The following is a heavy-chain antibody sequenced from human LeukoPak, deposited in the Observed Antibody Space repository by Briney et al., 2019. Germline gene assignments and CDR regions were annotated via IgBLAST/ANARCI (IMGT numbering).Heavy chain of an antibody. J-gene: IGHJ4*02. CDR1: GNAFSNYI. D-gene: IGHD5-24*01. V-gene: IGHV1-46*01. Sequence: ASVKVSCKASGNAFSNYIIHWVRQAPGQGPEWMGVIDRSGVSTSYAQKFQGRISVSSDMSTSTVYMELSSLTSEDTAVYFCATNSGARDSGNWGQGTLVTVSS. CDR2: IDRSGVST. CDR3: ATNSGARDSGN.